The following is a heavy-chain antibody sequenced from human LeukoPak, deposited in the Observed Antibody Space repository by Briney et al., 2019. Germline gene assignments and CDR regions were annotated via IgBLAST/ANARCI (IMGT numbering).Heavy chain of an antibody. CDR2: INPNSGGT. J-gene: IGHJ6*04. Sequence: ASVKVSCKASGYTFTGYYMHWVRQAPGQGPEWMGWINPNSGGTNYAQKFQGWVTMTRDTPISTAYMELSRLRSDDTAVYYCAREEIVVVPAAHEDYGMDVWGKGTTVTVSS. V-gene: IGHV1-2*04. D-gene: IGHD2-2*01. CDR3: AREEIVVVPAAHEDYGMDV. CDR1: GYTFTGYY.